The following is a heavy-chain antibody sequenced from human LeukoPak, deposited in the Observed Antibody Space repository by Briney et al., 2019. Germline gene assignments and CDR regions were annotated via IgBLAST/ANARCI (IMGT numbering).Heavy chain of an antibody. CDR2: ISSSGKTL. J-gene: IGHJ4*02. CDR1: GFTFSSYE. Sequence: GGSLRLSCEVSGFTFSSYEMNWVRQAPGKGLEWISYISSSGKTLFYADSVNGRFTISRDNDKNSLFLQVNSLRAEDTALYYCARLGDWNTGSCYSLDYWGQGSLVTVSS. D-gene: IGHD2-15*01. CDR3: ARLGDWNTGSCYSLDY. V-gene: IGHV3-48*03.